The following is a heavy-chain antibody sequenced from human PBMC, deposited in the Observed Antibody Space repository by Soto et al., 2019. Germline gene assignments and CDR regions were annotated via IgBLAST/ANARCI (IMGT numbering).Heavy chain of an antibody. V-gene: IGHV3-48*01. CDR2: ISSSSSTI. Sequence: PGGSLRLSCAASGFTFSSYSMNWVRQAPGKGLEWVSYISSSSSTIYYADSVKGRFTISRDNAKNSLYLQMTSLRAEDTAVYYCARHSSSREYYYYYGMDVWGQGTTVTVSS. CDR1: GFTFSSYS. CDR3: ARHSSSREYYYYYGMDV. D-gene: IGHD6-13*01. J-gene: IGHJ6*02.